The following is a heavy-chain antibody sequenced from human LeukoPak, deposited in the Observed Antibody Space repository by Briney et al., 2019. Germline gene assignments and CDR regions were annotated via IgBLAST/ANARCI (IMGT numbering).Heavy chain of an antibody. CDR3: ARDITVGFGLNWFDP. CDR1: GGSISSGTYY. D-gene: IGHD3-10*01. Sequence: SETLSLTCTVSGGSISSGTYYWSWIRQPAGKGLEWIGRIYTTGSTNYNPSLKSRVTLSVDTSKNQFSLRLSSVTAADTVVYYCARDITVGFGLNWFDPWGQGTLVTVSS. J-gene: IGHJ5*02. CDR2: IYTTGST. V-gene: IGHV4-61*02.